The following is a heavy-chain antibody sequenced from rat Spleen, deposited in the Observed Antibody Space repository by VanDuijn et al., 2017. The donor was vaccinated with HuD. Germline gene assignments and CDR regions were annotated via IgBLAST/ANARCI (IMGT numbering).Heavy chain of an antibody. CDR1: GFTFSDYY. V-gene: IGHV5-7*01. J-gene: IGHJ3*01. D-gene: IGHD1-2*01. CDR2: ISYDGSTT. Sequence: EVHLVESGGGLVQPGRSLKLSCAASGFTFSDYYMAWVRQAPTKGLEWVATISYDGSTTYYRDSVKGRFTISRDNAKSTLYLQVDSLRSEDTATYYCARGTRNYSSYGGFVYWGQGTLVTVSS. CDR3: ARGTRNYSSYGGFVY.